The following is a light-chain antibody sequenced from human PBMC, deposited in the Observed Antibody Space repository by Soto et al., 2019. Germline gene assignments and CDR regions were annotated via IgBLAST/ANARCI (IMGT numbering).Light chain of an antibody. CDR1: QSVSSY. V-gene: IGKV3-20*01. CDR3: QQYSSPPRT. Sequence: EIVLTQSPGSLSLSPGERATLSCRASQSVSSYLAWYQQKPGQAPRLFIYGASSRATGFPDRFSGSGSGTDFSLTISRLEPEDSAVYYCQQYSSPPRTFGQGTKVEIK. CDR2: GAS. J-gene: IGKJ1*01.